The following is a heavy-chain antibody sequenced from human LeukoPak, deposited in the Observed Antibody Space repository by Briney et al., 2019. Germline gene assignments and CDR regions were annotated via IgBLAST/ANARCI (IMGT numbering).Heavy chain of an antibody. CDR1: GGTFSSYA. Sequence: SVKVSCKASGGTFSSYAISWVRQAPGQGLEWMGRIIPIFGTANYAQKFQGRVTITTDESTSTAYMELSSLRSEDTAVCYCARDPAVAGFDDAFDIWGQGTMVTVSS. CDR3: ARDPAVAGFDDAFDI. V-gene: IGHV1-69*05. D-gene: IGHD6-19*01. J-gene: IGHJ3*02. CDR2: IIPIFGTA.